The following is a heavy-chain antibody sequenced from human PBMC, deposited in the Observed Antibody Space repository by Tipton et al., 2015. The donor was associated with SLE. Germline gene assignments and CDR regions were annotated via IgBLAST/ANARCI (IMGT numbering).Heavy chain of an antibody. V-gene: IGHV3-33*08. CDR1: GFTFSSYG. Sequence: SLRLSCAASGFTFSSYGMHWVRQAPGKGLEWVSVIWYDGSNKYYADSVKGRFTISRDNSKNTLHLQMNSLRAEDTAVYYCAGGTAYFFDYWGHGTLVTFSS. CDR2: IWYDGSNK. CDR3: AGGTAYFFDY. D-gene: IGHD2/OR15-2a*01. J-gene: IGHJ4*01.